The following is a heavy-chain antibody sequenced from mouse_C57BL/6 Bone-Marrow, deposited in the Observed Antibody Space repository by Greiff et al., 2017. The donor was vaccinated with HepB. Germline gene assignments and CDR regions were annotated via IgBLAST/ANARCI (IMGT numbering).Heavy chain of an antibody. Sequence: CTASGVDFSRYWMSWVRRAPGKGLEWIGEINPDSSTINYAPSLKDKFIISRDNAKNTLYLQMSKVRSEDTALYYCARHEIINEYFDVWGTGTTVTVSS. D-gene: IGHD1-1*01. J-gene: IGHJ1*03. V-gene: IGHV4-1*01. CDR2: INPDSSTI. CDR3: ARHEIINEYFDV. CDR1: GVDFSRYW.